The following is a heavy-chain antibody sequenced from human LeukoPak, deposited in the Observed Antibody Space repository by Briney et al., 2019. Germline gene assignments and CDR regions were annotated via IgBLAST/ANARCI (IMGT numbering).Heavy chain of an antibody. CDR2: INDSGTT. V-gene: IGHV4-38-2*02. CDR3: ARLPLGAFGKVLNFDC. D-gene: IGHD3-10*01. J-gene: IGHJ4*02. CDR1: GYSISSGYY. Sequence: PSETLSLTCTVSGYSISSGYYWGWIRQPPGKGLEWIGDINDSGTTKYNPTLKSRVTISIDTSKNQFSLRVKSVTAADTAVYYCARLPLGAFGKVLNFDCWGQGTLVTVSS.